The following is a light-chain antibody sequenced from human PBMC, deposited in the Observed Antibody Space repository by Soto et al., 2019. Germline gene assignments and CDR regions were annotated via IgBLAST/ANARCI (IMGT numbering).Light chain of an antibody. CDR2: AAS. CDR3: QQYDGSPCT. Sequence: IHVSQSPSSRATPSGNRVTSTCQASQDIATYLAWYQQKPGKAPGLLIYAASTLHSGVPSRFSGSGSGTDFTLTIGCLQSEDFATYYCQQYDGSPCTFGQGTRLEIK. CDR1: QDIATY. V-gene: IGKV1-8*01. J-gene: IGKJ5*01.